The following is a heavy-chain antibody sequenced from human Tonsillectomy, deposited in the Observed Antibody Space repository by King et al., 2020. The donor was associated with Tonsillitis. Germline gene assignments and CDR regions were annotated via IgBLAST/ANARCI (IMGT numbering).Heavy chain of an antibody. CDR2: IRSKAQGGTT. J-gene: IGHJ4*02. CDR1: GFTFGDSA. V-gene: IGHV3-49*04. D-gene: IGHD3-16*01. CDR3: TRDRASLKYIWDY. Sequence: VQLVESGGGLVQPGRSLRLSCTGSGFTFGDSAMNWVRQAPGKGLEWVGFIRSKAQGGTTEYAASVKGRFSISRDDSKSIAYLQMNSLKTEDTAMYYCTRDRASLKYIWDYWGQGTLVTVSS.